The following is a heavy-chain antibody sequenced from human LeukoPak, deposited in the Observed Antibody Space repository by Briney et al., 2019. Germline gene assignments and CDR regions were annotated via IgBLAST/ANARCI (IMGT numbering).Heavy chain of an antibody. D-gene: IGHD3/OR15-3a*01. Sequence: GGSLRLSCAAPGFTFSDHYMDWVRQAPGKGLEWVSSISSSSSYIYYADSVKGRFTISRDNAKNSLYLQMNSLRAEDTAVYYCARGRSEDSNWFDPWGQGTLVTVSS. J-gene: IGHJ5*02. CDR2: ISSSSSYI. V-gene: IGHV3-21*01. CDR1: GFTFSDHY. CDR3: ARGRSEDSNWFDP.